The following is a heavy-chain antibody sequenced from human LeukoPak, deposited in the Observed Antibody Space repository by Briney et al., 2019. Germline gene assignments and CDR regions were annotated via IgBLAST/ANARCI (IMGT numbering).Heavy chain of an antibody. Sequence: LGESLKISCKGSGYSFTTYWIAWVRQMPGKGLEWMGIIYPGDSDTRYNPSFQGQVTISADKSITTAYLQWNSLEASDTAMYYCARHRTSGLIDYWGQGTLVTVSS. J-gene: IGHJ4*02. D-gene: IGHD6-19*01. CDR2: IYPGDSDT. CDR1: GYSFTTYW. V-gene: IGHV5-51*01. CDR3: ARHRTSGLIDY.